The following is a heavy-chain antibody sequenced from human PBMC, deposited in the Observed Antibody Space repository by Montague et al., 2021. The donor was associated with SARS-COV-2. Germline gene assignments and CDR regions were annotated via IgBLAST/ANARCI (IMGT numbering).Heavy chain of an antibody. CDR3: ARRYVYRSDWSWFYFDY. V-gene: IGHV4-59*08. Sequence: SETLSLTCTVSGGSTSSYYWSWVRQPPGKGLEWIGYIYYSGSTNYNPPLKSRVTISLDTSKSQFSLKLRSVTAADTDVYYCARRYVYRSDWSWFYFDYWGQGTLVTVSS. CDR2: IYYSGST. CDR1: GGSTSSYY. J-gene: IGHJ4*02. D-gene: IGHD3-16*01.